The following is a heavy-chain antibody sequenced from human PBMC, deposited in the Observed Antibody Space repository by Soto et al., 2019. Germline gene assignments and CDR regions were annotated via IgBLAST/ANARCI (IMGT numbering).Heavy chain of an antibody. CDR1: GFTFSSYA. V-gene: IGHV3-23*01. D-gene: IGHD3-10*01. CDR3: AKDTFGERWFDP. CDR2: ISGSGGST. J-gene: IGHJ5*02. Sequence: EVQLLESGGGLVQPGGSLRLSCAASGFTFSSYAMSWVRQAPGKGLEWVSAISGSGGSTYYADSAKGRFTISRDNSKNTLYLQMNSLRAEDTAVYYCAKDTFGERWFDPWGQGTLVTVSS.